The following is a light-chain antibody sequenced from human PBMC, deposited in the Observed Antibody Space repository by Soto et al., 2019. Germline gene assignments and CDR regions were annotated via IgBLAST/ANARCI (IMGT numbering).Light chain of an antibody. J-gene: IGKJ5*01. V-gene: IGKV3-11*01. Sequence: ESVLTQSPITLSLSPGYRSTLSCRDSQSLSRSLAWYQKKPVQAPRLVXYEASNRATGIPARFSGSGSGTDLTLTISSLEPEDFAVYYCQHRSNWPPYTFGQGTRLEIK. CDR1: QSLSRS. CDR2: EAS. CDR3: QHRSNWPPYT.